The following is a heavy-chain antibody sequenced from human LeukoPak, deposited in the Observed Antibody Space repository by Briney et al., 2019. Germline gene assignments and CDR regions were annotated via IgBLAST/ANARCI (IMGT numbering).Heavy chain of an antibody. Sequence: GGSLRLSCAASGFTFSSYSTNWVRLAPGKGLEWVSYISSSSSTIYYADSVKGRFTISRDNAKNSLYLQMNSLRAEDTAVYYCATAYCSSTSCPNDAFDIGGQGTMVTVSS. CDR2: ISSSSSTI. V-gene: IGHV3-48*01. CDR1: GFTFSSYS. CDR3: ATAYCSSTSCPNDAFDI. J-gene: IGHJ3*02. D-gene: IGHD2-2*01.